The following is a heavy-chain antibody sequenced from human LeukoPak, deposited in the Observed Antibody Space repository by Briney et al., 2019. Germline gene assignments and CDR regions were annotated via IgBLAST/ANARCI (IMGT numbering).Heavy chain of an antibody. D-gene: IGHD3-3*01. Sequence: SETLSLTCAVYGGSFSGYYWSWIRQPPGKGLEWIGEINHSGSTNYNPSLKSRVTISVDTSKNQFSLKLSSVTAADTAVYYCARETIFGAHFDYWGQGTLVTVSS. CDR3: ARETIFGAHFDY. CDR1: GGSFSGYY. V-gene: IGHV4-34*01. CDR2: INHSGST. J-gene: IGHJ4*02.